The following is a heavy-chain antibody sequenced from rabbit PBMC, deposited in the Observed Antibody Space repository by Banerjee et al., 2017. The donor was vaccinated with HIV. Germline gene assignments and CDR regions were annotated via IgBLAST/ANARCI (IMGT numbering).Heavy chain of an antibody. J-gene: IGHJ4*01. D-gene: IGHD4-1*01. V-gene: IGHV1S45*01. Sequence: QEQLEESGGGLVKPEGSLKLSCTASGFDLSSYWLCWVRQAPGKGLEWIACIGAVSTYYATWAKGRFTISKTSSTTVTLQMTSLTAADTATYFCARDLAGVIGWNFNFWGPGTLVTVS. CDR2: IGAVST. CDR3: ARDLAGVIGWNFNF. CDR1: GFDLSSYW.